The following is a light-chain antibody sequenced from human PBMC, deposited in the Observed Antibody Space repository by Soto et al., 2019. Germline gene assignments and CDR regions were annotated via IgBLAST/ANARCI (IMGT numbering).Light chain of an antibody. Sequence: QLVLSQSPSASASLGASVKLTCTLTPGHSTYAIAWYQQRPGQGPTFLLKINSDGSHTKGAGIPDRFSGSSSGAERYLTLSNLQSADDADYYCQAWDAGVVFGGGTKLTVL. CDR1: PGHSTYA. J-gene: IGLJ2*01. CDR3: QAWDAGVV. V-gene: IGLV4-69*01. CDR2: INSDGSH.